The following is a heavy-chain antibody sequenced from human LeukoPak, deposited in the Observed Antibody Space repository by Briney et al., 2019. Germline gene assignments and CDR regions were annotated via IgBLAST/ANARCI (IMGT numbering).Heavy chain of an antibody. J-gene: IGHJ4*02. CDR2: ISDTGRDL. D-gene: IGHD5-12*01. CDR1: GFALESFT. V-gene: IGHV3-21*04. Sequence: GGPLSLSCAGSGFALESFTMTWVRQAPGKGLKWVSLISDTGRDLNYADSVRGRFGTSRDNTTNALFLQMYGLRVEDTAIHCCAKGLFSAYDKYLDSWGQGTLVTVSS. CDR3: AKGLFSAYDKYLDS.